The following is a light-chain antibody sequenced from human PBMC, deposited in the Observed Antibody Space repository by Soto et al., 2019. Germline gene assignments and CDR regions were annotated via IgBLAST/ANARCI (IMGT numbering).Light chain of an antibody. Sequence: EIVLTQSPGTLFLSPGERATLSCRASQTVDNNYLAWYQQKPGQAPRLLIDDASRRATGIPDRFSATGTGTDFTLTITSLEHEAFAVYYCHQCASSPLTFGGGTKVEIK. CDR1: QTVDNNY. CDR2: DAS. CDR3: HQCASSPLT. V-gene: IGKV3-20*01. J-gene: IGKJ4*01.